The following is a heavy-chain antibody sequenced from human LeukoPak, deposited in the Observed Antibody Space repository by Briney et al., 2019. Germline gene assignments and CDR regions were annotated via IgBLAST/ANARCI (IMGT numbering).Heavy chain of an antibody. V-gene: IGHV1-3*03. D-gene: IGHD2-15*01. CDR3: AREGYCSGGSCYSFDY. CDR2: INTGNGNT. CDR1: GYTFTSYT. Sequence: ASVKVSCKASGYTFTSYTMHWVRQAPGQRLEWMGWINTGNGNTKYSQEFQGRVTITRDTSASTAYMELSSLRSEDTAVYYCAREGYCSGGSCYSFDYWGQGTLVTVSS. J-gene: IGHJ4*02.